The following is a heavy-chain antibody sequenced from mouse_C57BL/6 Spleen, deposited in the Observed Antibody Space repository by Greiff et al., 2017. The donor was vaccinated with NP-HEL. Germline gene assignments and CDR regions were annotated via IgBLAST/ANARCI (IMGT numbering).Heavy chain of an antibody. J-gene: IGHJ1*03. Sequence: EVKLMESEGGLVQPGSSMKLSCTASGFTFSDYYMAWVRQVPEKGLEWVANINYDGSSTYYLDSLKSRFIISRDNAKNILYLQMSSLKSEDTATYYCAREGETGTFVWGTGTTVTVSS. CDR1: GFTFSDYY. CDR2: INYDGSST. V-gene: IGHV5-16*01. CDR3: AREGETGTFV. D-gene: IGHD4-1*01.